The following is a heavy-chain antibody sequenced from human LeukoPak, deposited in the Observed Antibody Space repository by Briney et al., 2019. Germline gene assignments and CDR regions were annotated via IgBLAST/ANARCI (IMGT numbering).Heavy chain of an antibody. CDR2: INHSGST. Sequence: SETLSLTCAVYGGSFSGYYWSWIRQPPGKGLEWIGEINHSGSTNYNPSLKSRVTISVDTSKNKFSLTLSSVTAADTAVYYCARRAPLKQWQAYFDYWGQGTLVTVSS. V-gene: IGHV4-34*01. CDR1: GGSFSGYY. CDR3: ARRAPLKQWQAYFDY. D-gene: IGHD6-19*01. J-gene: IGHJ4*02.